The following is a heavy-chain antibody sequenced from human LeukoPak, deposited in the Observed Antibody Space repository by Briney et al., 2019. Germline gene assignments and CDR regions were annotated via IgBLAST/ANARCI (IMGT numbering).Heavy chain of an antibody. Sequence: ASVKVSCKASGYTFRTYGISWVRQAPGQGLEWMGWISAYNGNTNYAQKLQGRVTMTTDTSTSTAYMELRSLRSDDTAVYYCARGRLHRPDMVATFGVYWGQGTLVNVSS. CDR1: GYTFRTYG. D-gene: IGHD5-12*01. V-gene: IGHV1-18*01. CDR2: ISAYNGNT. J-gene: IGHJ4*02. CDR3: ARGRLHRPDMVATFGVY.